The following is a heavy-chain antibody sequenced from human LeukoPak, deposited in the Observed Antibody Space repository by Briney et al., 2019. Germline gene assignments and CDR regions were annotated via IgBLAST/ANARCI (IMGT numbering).Heavy chain of an antibody. CDR3: ARAAGYCSGGSCYYYYYYYMDV. CDR2: IYYSGST. Sequence: SETLSLTCTVSGCSISSYYWSWIRQPPGKGLEWIGYIYYSGSTNYNPSLKSRVTISVDTSKNQFSLKLSSVTAADTAVYYCARAAGYCSGGSCYYYYYYYMDVWGKGTTVTVSS. J-gene: IGHJ6*03. D-gene: IGHD2-15*01. CDR1: GCSISSYY. V-gene: IGHV4-59*01.